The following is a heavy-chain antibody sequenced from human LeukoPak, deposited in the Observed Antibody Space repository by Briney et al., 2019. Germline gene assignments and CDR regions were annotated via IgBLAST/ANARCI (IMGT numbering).Heavy chain of an antibody. V-gene: IGHV1-69*04. D-gene: IGHD5-12*01. CDR2: IIPIIGIA. CDR1: GVTFSSYA. J-gene: IGHJ4*02. Sequence: ASVKVSCTASGVTFSSYAISWVRQAPGQGLEWMGRIIPIIGIANYAQKLQGRVTITTDTSTSTAYMELRSLRSDDTAVYYCARRPGYDYYFDYWGQGTLVTVSS. CDR3: ARRPGYDYYFDY.